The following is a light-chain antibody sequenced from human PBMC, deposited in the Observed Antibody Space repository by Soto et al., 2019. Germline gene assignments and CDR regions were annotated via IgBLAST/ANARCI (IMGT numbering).Light chain of an antibody. J-gene: IGKJ4*01. CDR1: QSINSN. CDR3: QQYNNWPRAT. V-gene: IGKV3-15*01. Sequence: EIVMTQSPATLSLSPGXRATLSCRASQSINSNLAWYQQKPGQAPRLFIFRASSRATGLPARFSASGSGTDFNLTISSLQSEDFAVYYCQQYNNWPRATFGGGTKVDIK. CDR2: RAS.